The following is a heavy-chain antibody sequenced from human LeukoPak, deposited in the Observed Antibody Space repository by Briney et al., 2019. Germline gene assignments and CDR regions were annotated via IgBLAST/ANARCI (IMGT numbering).Heavy chain of an antibody. D-gene: IGHD4-17*01. J-gene: IGHJ5*02. V-gene: IGHV4-39*01. CDR1: GGSISSSSYY. CDR3: ARPKDDYGDYHNWFDP. Sequence: SETLSLTCTVSGGSISSSSYYWGWIRQPPGKGLEWIGSIYYGGSTYYNPSLKSRVTISVDTSKNQFSLKLSSVTAADTAVYYCARPKDDYGDYHNWFDPWGQGTLVTVSS. CDR2: IYYGGST.